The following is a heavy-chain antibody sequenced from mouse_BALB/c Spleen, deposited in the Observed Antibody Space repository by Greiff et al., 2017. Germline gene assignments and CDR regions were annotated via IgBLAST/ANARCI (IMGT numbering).Heavy chain of an antibody. CDR3: ARYDYFYYFDY. Sequence: VKLVESGPGLVAPSQSLSITCTVSGFSLSSYGVHWVRQPPGKGLEWLGVIWAGGSTNYNSALMSRLSISKDNSKSQVFLKMNSLQTDDTAMYYCARYDYFYYFDYWGQGTTLTVSS. CDR2: IWAGGST. D-gene: IGHD2-4*01. V-gene: IGHV2-9*02. CDR1: GFSLSSYG. J-gene: IGHJ2*01.